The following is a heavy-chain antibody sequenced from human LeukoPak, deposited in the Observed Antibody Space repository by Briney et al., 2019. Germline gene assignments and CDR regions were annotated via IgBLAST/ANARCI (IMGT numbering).Heavy chain of an antibody. V-gene: IGHV3-53*01. CDR1: GFTVSSDY. CDR2: IYSGGST. J-gene: IGHJ6*04. Sequence: GGSLRLSCAASGFTVSSDYMSCVRQAPGKGLEWVSVIYSGGSTYYADSVKGRFTISRDNSKNTLYLQMNSLRAEDTAVYYCARDRSHCSGGSCYSYGMHVWGKGTTVTVSS. CDR3: ARDRSHCSGGSCYSYGMHV. D-gene: IGHD2-15*01.